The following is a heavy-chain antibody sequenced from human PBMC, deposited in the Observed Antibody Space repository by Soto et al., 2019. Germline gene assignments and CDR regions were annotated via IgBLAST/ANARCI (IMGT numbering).Heavy chain of an antibody. J-gene: IGHJ6*02. Sequence: SVKVSCKASGGTFSSYAISWVRQAPVQGLEWMGGIIPIFGTANYAQKFQGRVTITADKSTSTAYMELSSLRSEDTAVYYCARGVFSRITMVRGVQYYYYGMDVWGQGTTVTVSS. CDR1: GGTFSSYA. CDR2: IIPIFGTA. CDR3: ARGVFSRITMVRGVQYYYYGMDV. V-gene: IGHV1-69*06. D-gene: IGHD3-10*01.